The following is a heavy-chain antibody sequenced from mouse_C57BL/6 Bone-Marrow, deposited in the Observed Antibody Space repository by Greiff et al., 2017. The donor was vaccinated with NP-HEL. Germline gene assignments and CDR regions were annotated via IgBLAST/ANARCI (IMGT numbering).Heavy chain of an antibody. J-gene: IGHJ2*01. CDR1: GFTFSSYG. Sequence: EVHLVESGGDLVKPGGSLKLSCAASGFTFSSYGMSWVRQTPDKRLEWVATISSGGSYTYYPDSVKGRFTISRDNAKNTLYLQMSSLKSEDTAMYYCARQKGITTVVAPDYWGQGTTLTVSS. D-gene: IGHD1-1*01. V-gene: IGHV5-6*01. CDR2: ISSGGSYT. CDR3: ARQKGITTVVAPDY.